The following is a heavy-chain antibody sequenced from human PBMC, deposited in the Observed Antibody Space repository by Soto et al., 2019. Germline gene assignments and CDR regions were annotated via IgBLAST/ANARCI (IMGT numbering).Heavy chain of an antibody. J-gene: IGHJ6*03. V-gene: IGHV3-23*01. D-gene: IGHD1-26*01. CDR1: GFTFNNYA. CDR3: AKGRGTNYYYHMDV. CDR2: ITGSGDSA. Sequence: EVQLLESGGGLVQPGGSLRLSCAASGFTFNNYAISWVRQAPGKGLEWVSIITGSGDSAYYADSVKGRFIISRDNSKNTLYMQMHSLGAEDSAIYYGAKGRGTNYYYHMDVWGGGTTVTVSS.